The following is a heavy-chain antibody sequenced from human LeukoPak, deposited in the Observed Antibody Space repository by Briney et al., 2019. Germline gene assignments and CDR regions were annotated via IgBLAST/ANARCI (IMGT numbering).Heavy chain of an antibody. D-gene: IGHD1-20*01. CDR3: ARQTRYNWNDGGWFDP. CDR2: IYYSGST. J-gene: IGHJ5*02. V-gene: IGHV4-59*01. Sequence: SETLSLTCTVSGGSISSYYWSWIRQPPGKGLEWIGYIYYSGSTNYNPSLKSRVTISVSTSKNQFSLKLSSVTAADTAVYYCARQTRYNWNDGGWFDPWGQGTLVTVSS. CDR1: GGSISSYY.